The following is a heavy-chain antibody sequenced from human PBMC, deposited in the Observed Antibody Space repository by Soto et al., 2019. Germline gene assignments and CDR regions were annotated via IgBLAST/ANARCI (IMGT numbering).Heavy chain of an antibody. CDR2: ISGSGDST. D-gene: IGHD3-16*01. V-gene: IGHV3-23*01. CDR1: GFTFSSYA. Sequence: EVQLLESGGGLVQPGGCLRLSCAASGFTFSSYAMNWVRQAPGKGLEWVSTISGSGDSTYYADSVKGRFTISRDNSKYTLYLQMNSLRAEDSAVYYCAKRGSGTCFIDWGQGTLVTVSS. CDR3: AKRGSGTCFID. J-gene: IGHJ4*02.